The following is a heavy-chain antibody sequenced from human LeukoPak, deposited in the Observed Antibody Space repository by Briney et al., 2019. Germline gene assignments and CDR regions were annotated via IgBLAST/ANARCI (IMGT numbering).Heavy chain of an antibody. CDR1: GFTFSSYG. D-gene: IGHD4-11*01. J-gene: IGHJ4*02. V-gene: IGHV3-23*01. CDR3: AHVTTVQVPKYDY. Sequence: GGTLRLSCGASGFTFSSYGMSWVRQAPGKGLEWVSTIIKTGGSTYYADSVKGRFTISRDNSKNTVYLQINSLRAEDTAIYYCAHVTTVQVPKYDYWGQGTLVTVSS. CDR2: IIKTGGST.